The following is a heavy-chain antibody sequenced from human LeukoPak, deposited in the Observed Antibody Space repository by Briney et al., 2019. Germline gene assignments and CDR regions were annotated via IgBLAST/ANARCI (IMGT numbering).Heavy chain of an antibody. CDR3: ARGRKWEFGDWTNIWFDP. D-gene: IGHD2-8*01. CDR1: GYSFSSYE. CDR2: MNPGSGST. Sequence: GASVKVSCKASGYSFSSYEINWVRQAPGQGLEWMGWMNPGSGSTGHLEKFGGRLTMSGNTAINTAYMELSSLRSDDTAIYYCARGRKWEFGDWTNIWFDPWGQGTLVTVSS. V-gene: IGHV1-8*02. J-gene: IGHJ5*02.